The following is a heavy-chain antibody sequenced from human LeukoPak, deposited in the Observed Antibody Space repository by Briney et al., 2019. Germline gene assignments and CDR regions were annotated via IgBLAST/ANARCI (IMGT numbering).Heavy chain of an antibody. CDR1: GGSIGSSNYY. V-gene: IGHV4-39*07. J-gene: IGHJ3*02. D-gene: IGHD4-17*01. Sequence: SETLSLTCTVSGGSIGSSNYYWGWIRQPPGKGLEWIGTIYYSGSTYYTPSLKSRVTISVDTSKNQFSLKLSSVTAADTAVYYCAREDYGDYVDAFDIWGQGTMVTVSS. CDR2: IYYSGST. CDR3: AREDYGDYVDAFDI.